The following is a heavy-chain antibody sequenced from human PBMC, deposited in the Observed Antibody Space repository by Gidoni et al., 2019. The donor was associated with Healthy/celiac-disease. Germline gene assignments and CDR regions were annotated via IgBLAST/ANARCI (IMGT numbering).Heavy chain of an antibody. D-gene: IGHD1-20*01. CDR3: AKDDNVASAFDI. CDR2: ISYDGSNK. CDR1: GLPLSSYG. Sequence: QVKLVASGGGVVQPGRSLRLSCAASGLPLSSYGLHWVRQAPGKGLEWVAVISYDGSNKYYADSVKGRFTSSRDNSKNTLYLQMNSLRAEDTAVYYCAKDDNVASAFDIWGQGTMVTVSS. J-gene: IGHJ3*02. V-gene: IGHV3-30*18.